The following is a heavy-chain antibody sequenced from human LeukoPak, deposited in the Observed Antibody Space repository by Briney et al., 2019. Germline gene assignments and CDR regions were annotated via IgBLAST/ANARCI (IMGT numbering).Heavy chain of an antibody. CDR1: GFTFSTYS. Sequence: GGSLRLSCAASGFTFSTYSMNWVRQAPGKGLEWVSSISSSSSYIYYADSVKGRFTISRDNAKNSLDLQMNSLRDEDTAVYYCARRNYYGSGSLGRPFDYWGQGTLVTVSS. J-gene: IGHJ4*02. D-gene: IGHD3-10*01. CDR3: ARRNYYGSGSLGRPFDY. V-gene: IGHV3-21*01. CDR2: ISSSSSYI.